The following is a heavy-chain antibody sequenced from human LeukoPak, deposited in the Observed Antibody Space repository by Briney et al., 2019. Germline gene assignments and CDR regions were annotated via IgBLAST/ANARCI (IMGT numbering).Heavy chain of an antibody. CDR1: GGSISSYY. CDR2: IYYSGST. CDR3: ARAGGPIGPHYYDSSGYYFDY. Sequence: AETLSLTCTVSGGSISSYYWSWIRQPPGKGLEWIGYIYYSGSTNYNPSLKSRVTISVDTSKNQFSLKLSSVTAADTAVYYCARAGGPIGPHYYDSSGYYFDYWGQGTLVTVSS. D-gene: IGHD3-22*01. J-gene: IGHJ4*02. V-gene: IGHV4-59*01.